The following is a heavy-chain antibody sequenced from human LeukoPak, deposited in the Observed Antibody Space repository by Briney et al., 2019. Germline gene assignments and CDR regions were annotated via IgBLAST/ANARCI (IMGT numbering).Heavy chain of an antibody. Sequence: PGGSLRLSCVASGFTFSSFWMSWVRQAPGKGLELVANIDQDGSVRNYMDSVKGRFIISRDNAKNSLYLQMDSLRAEDTAVYFCARDPGSSSFDYWGLGTPVTVSS. D-gene: IGHD6-13*01. CDR2: IDQDGSVR. CDR1: GFTFSSFW. V-gene: IGHV3-7*01. CDR3: ARDPGSSSFDY. J-gene: IGHJ4*02.